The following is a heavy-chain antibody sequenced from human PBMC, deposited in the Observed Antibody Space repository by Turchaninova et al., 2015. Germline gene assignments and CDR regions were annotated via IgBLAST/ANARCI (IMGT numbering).Heavy chain of an antibody. CDR1: GFALSNARMG. CDR3: ARIIDTDSGWYYFDF. Sequence: QVTLKESGPVLVKPTETPTLTCTGAGFALSNARMGVRWIRQPPGKALEWLAHIFSNDEKSSRTSLKSGLTISQDTSRSQVVLSMTNMDPVDTATYYCARIIDTDSGWYYFDFWGQGTLVTVSS. J-gene: IGHJ4*02. V-gene: IGHV2-26*01. CDR2: IFSNDEK. D-gene: IGHD6-19*01.